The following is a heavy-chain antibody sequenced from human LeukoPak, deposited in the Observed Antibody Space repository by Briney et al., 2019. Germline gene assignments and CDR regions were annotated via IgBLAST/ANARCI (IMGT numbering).Heavy chain of an antibody. V-gene: IGHV3-9*01. CDR3: AKAEGFFGGYYDH. Sequence: GGSLRLSCAASGFTFDDYAMHWVRHAPGKGLKWVSGISWNSGSIDYADSVKGRFTISRDNAKNSLYLQMNSLRPEDTAFYYCAKAEGFFGGYYDHWGQGTLVTVSS. J-gene: IGHJ4*02. D-gene: IGHD4-23*01. CDR2: ISWNSGSI. CDR1: GFTFDDYA.